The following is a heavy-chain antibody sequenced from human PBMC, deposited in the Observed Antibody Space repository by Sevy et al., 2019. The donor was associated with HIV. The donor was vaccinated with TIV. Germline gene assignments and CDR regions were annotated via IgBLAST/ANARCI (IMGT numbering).Heavy chain of an antibody. CDR3: ATTKDYYDSSGYPFDY. Sequence: ASVKVSCKVSGYTLSQLSMHWVRQAPGKGLEWVGTFDPEDGRTIYAQKFQGRVTMTEDKSTDTAYMGLNSLNSEDTAVYYCATTKDYYDSSGYPFDYWGQGTQVTVSS. V-gene: IGHV1-24*01. J-gene: IGHJ4*02. D-gene: IGHD3-22*01. CDR2: FDPEDGRT. CDR1: GYTLSQLS.